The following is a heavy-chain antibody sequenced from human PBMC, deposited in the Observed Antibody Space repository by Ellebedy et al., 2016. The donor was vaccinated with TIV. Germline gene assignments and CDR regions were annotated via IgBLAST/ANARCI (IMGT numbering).Heavy chain of an antibody. D-gene: IGHD2-15*01. V-gene: IGHV6-1*01. J-gene: IGHJ4*02. CDR1: GDSVSSNSAA. Sequence: LRLSCAISGDSVSSNSAAWNWIRQSPSRGLEWLGRTYYRSKWYSDYAVSVKSRITFNPDTSKNQFSLQLNSVTPEDTAVYFCAGGWTNFDYWGQGTLVTVSS. CDR3: AGGWTNFDY. CDR2: TYYRSKWYS.